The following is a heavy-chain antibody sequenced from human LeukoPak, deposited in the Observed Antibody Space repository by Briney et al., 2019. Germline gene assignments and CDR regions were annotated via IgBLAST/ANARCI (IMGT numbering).Heavy chain of an antibody. V-gene: IGHV3-48*01. CDR3: ARSGYSGYHRLDY. CDR1: GFTFSSYS. D-gene: IGHD5-12*01. J-gene: IGHJ4*02. CDR2: ISSSSSTI. Sequence: GGSLRLSCAASGFTFSSYSINWVRQAPGKGLEWVSYISSSSSTIYYADSVKGRFTISRDNAKNSLYLQMNSLRAEDTAVYYCARSGYSGYHRLDYWGQGTLVTVSS.